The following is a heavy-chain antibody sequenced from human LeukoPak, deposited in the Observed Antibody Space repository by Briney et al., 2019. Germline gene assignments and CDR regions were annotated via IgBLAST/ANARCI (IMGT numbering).Heavy chain of an antibody. CDR3: AGGWYGAFDI. Sequence: LRLSCAASRFTFSNYEMHWVRQAPGKGLEWIGYIYYSGSTNYNPSLKSRVTISVDTSKNQFSLKLSSVTAADTAVYYCAGGWYGAFDIWGQGTMVTVSS. CDR2: IYYSGST. V-gene: IGHV4-59*08. J-gene: IGHJ3*02. D-gene: IGHD6-13*01. CDR1: RFTFSNYE.